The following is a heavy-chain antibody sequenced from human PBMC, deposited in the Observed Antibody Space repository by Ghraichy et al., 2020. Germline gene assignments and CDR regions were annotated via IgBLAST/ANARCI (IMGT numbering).Heavy chain of an antibody. D-gene: IGHD3-9*01. CDR3: ARDLGDILMFTAFDI. CDR2: INPNSGGT. CDR1: GYTFTGYY. J-gene: IGHJ3*02. Sequence: ASVKVSCKASGYTFTGYYMHWVRQAPGQGLEWMGRINPNSGGTNYAQKFQGRITMTRDTSISTAYMELSRLRSDDTAVYYCARDLGDILMFTAFDIWGQGTMVTVSS. V-gene: IGHV1-2*06.